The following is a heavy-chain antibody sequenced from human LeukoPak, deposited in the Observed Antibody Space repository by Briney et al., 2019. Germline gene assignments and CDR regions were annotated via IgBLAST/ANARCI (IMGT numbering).Heavy chain of an antibody. CDR3: TWLIMSSIYYYYMDV. CDR1: GGSISNND. V-gene: IGHV4-59*01. J-gene: IGHJ6*03. Sequence: SETLSLTCTVSGGSISNNDWSWIRQPPGKGLEWIGYIYNSGSTNYNPSLKSRVTISVDTSKNQFSLKLSSVTAADTAVYYCTWLIMSSIYYYYMDVWGKGTTVTVSS. CDR2: IYNSGST. D-gene: IGHD3-10*01.